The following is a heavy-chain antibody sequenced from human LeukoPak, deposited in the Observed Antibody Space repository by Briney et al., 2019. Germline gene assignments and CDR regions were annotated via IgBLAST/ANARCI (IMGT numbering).Heavy chain of an antibody. V-gene: IGHV3-21*01. D-gene: IGHD2-2*01. CDR1: GFTFSSYS. Sequence: GGSLRLSCAASGFTFSSYSMNWVRQAPGKGLEWVSSISSSSSYIYYADSVKGRFTISRDNAKNSLYLQMNSLRAEDTAVYYCARGRTPDIVVVPADYWGQGTLVTVSS. J-gene: IGHJ4*02. CDR2: ISSSSSYI. CDR3: ARGRTPDIVVVPADY.